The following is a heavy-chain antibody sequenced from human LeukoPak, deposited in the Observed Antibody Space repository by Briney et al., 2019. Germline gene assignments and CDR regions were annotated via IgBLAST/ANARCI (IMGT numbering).Heavy chain of an antibody. CDR1: GFTFSSNS. Sequence: GGSLRLSCAASGFTFSSNSMSWVRQAPGKGLEWVSAISGSGGSTYYADSVKGRFTISRDNSKNTLYLQMNSLRAEDTAVYYCAKLTGYCSGGSCYGYIDYWGQGTLVTVSS. D-gene: IGHD2-15*01. CDR3: AKLTGYCSGGSCYGYIDY. V-gene: IGHV3-23*01. J-gene: IGHJ4*02. CDR2: ISGSGGST.